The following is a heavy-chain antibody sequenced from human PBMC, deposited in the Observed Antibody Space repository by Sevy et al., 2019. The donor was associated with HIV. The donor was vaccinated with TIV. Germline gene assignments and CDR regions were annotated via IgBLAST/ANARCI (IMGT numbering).Heavy chain of an antibody. Sequence: ASVKVSCKASGYTFTSYGISWVRQAPGQGLEWMGWISAYNGNTNYAPKLQGRVTMTTDTSTSTAYMELRSLRSDDTAVYYCARGTAVAGIGAWFDPWGQGTLVTVSS. J-gene: IGHJ5*02. CDR3: ARGTAVAGIGAWFDP. CDR2: ISAYNGNT. CDR1: GYTFTSYG. D-gene: IGHD6-19*01. V-gene: IGHV1-18*01.